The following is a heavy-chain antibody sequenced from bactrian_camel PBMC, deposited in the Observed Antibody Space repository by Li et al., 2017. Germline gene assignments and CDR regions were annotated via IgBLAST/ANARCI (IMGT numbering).Heavy chain of an antibody. V-gene: IGHV3S55*01. CDR1: VFTSDDNH. J-gene: IGHJ4*01. D-gene: IGHD1*01. Sequence: QLVESGGGSVEAGGSLKLSCTASVFTSDDNHMGYYRQAPGSECRLVAALHRYGSTAYADSVKGRFTISRDNAKNTLYLQMNSLKPEDTAMYYCAIAEQGATTMRRGPGTQVTVS. CDR2: LHRYGST.